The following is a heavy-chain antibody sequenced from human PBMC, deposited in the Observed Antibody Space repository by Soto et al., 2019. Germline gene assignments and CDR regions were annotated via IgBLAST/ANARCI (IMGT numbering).Heavy chain of an antibody. Sequence: LRLSCAASGFTFSSYGMHWVRQAPGKGLEWVAVIWYDGSNKYYADSVKGRFTISRDNSKNTLYLQMNSLRAEDTAVYYCAKVKKTTPVNNWFDPRGQGTLVTVSS. J-gene: IGHJ5*02. CDR1: GFTFSSYG. CDR3: AKVKKTTPVNNWFDP. D-gene: IGHD4-4*01. V-gene: IGHV3-33*06. CDR2: IWYDGSNK.